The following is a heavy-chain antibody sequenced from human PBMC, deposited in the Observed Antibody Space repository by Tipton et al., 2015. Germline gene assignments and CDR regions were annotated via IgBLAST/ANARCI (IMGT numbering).Heavy chain of an antibody. CDR1: GFTLSDYW. J-gene: IGHJ2*01. D-gene: IGHD5-12*01. CDR3: ARSRGFHLDL. V-gene: IGHV3-74*01. Sequence: SLRLSCAASGFTLSDYWMHWVRQAPGKGLVWVAHINDDGRTTAYADSVNGRFTVSRDNAKNTLHLQMSSLRTEDTAVYYCARSRGFHLDLWGRGILVTVSS. CDR2: INDDGRTT.